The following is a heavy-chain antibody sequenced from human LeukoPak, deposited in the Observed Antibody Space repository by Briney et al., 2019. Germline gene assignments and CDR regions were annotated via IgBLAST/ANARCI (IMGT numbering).Heavy chain of an antibody. D-gene: IGHD5-18*01. CDR2: IHYNEGT. J-gene: IGHJ4*02. Sequence: SETLSLTCTVSGGSISSYHWNWIRQPPGKGLEWIGYIHYNEGTKYNPSLKSRVTISVDTSKNQISLNLNSVTAADTAVYYCAREHYSYGFAYWGQGTLVTVSS. V-gene: IGHV4-59*01. CDR1: GGSISSYH. CDR3: AREHYSYGFAY.